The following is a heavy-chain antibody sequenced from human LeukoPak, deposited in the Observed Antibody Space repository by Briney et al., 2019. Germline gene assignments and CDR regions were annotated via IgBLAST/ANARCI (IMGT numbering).Heavy chain of an antibody. CDR2: ISGSGGST. V-gene: IGHV3-23*01. Sequence: GGSLRLSCAASGFTFSSYEMNWVRQAPGKGLEWVSAISGSGGSTYYADSVKGRFTISRDNSKNTLYLQMNSLRAEDTAVYYCAKRGITMVRGVITRSDYWGQGTLVTVSS. J-gene: IGHJ4*02. CDR3: AKRGITMVRGVITRSDY. D-gene: IGHD3-10*01. CDR1: GFTFSSYE.